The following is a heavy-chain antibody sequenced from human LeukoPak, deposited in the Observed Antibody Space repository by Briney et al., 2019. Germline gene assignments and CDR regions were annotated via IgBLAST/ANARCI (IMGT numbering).Heavy chain of an antibody. CDR1: GXTFNRYW. CDR3: ARDVHYGMDV. Sequence: GGSLRLSCAASGXTFNRYWMDWVRQAPGKGLVWVSRITSDGSITGYADSVKGRFTISRDNAKNTLCLQMNSLRAEDTAVYYCARDVHYGMDVWGQGITVTVSS. CDR2: ITSDGSIT. J-gene: IGHJ6*02. V-gene: IGHV3-74*01.